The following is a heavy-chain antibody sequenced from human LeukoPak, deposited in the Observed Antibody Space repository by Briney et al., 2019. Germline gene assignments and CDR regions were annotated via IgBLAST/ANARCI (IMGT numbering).Heavy chain of an antibody. CDR1: GFSFSTYG. V-gene: IGHV3-33*01. Sequence: GGPLRLSCAASGFSFSTYGMHWVRQAPGKGLEWVAVIWYDGSNKNYVDSVKGRFTISRDNSENTLYLQMSSLRAEDTAVYYCVRDPYYPNFHFWSCRYFDSWGQGTLVTGSS. CDR3: VRDPYYPNFHFWSCRYFDS. J-gene: IGHJ4*02. CDR2: IWYDGSNK. D-gene: IGHD3-3*02.